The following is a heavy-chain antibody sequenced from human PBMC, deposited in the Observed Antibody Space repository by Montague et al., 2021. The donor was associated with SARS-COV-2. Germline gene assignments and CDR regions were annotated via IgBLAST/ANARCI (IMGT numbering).Heavy chain of an antibody. CDR1: GGSISSVY. J-gene: IGHJ4*02. CDR3: ARHYDHSSRVDS. Sequence: SETLSLTCTVSGGSISSVYWTWIRQPPGKGLEWIGFVYYRGNTYYNPSLRGRVTISVDTSSNHFSLTLSSVTAADTAIYYCARHYDHSSRVDSWGQGTLVTVSS. CDR2: VYYRGNT. V-gene: IGHV4-59*08. D-gene: IGHD3-16*01.